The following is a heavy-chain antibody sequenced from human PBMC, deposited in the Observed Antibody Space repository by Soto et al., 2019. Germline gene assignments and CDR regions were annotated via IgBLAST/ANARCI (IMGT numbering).Heavy chain of an antibody. CDR1: GYTFTGYY. Sequence: GASVKVSCKASGYTFTGYYMHWVRQAPGQGLEWMGWINPNSGGTNYAQKFQGWVTMTRDTSISTAYMELSRLRSDDTAVYYCARGDHSSSWYYYYYGMDVWGQGTTVTVSS. CDR3: ARGDHSSSWYYYYYGMDV. V-gene: IGHV1-2*04. D-gene: IGHD6-13*01. CDR2: INPNSGGT. J-gene: IGHJ6*02.